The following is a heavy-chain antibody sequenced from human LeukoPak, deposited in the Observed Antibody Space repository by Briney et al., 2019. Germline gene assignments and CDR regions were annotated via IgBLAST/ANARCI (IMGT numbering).Heavy chain of an antibody. D-gene: IGHD3-22*01. CDR1: GFTFSSYE. J-gene: IGHJ4*02. Sequence: PGGSLRLSCAASGFTFSSYEMNWVRQAPGKGLEWVSYISSSGSTTYYADSVKGRFTISRDNAKNILYLQMTSLIAEDTAVYSCAVFGGYYYDSSGYFDYWGQGNLVTVSS. V-gene: IGHV3-48*03. CDR3: AVFGGYYYDSSGYFDY. CDR2: ISSSGSTT.